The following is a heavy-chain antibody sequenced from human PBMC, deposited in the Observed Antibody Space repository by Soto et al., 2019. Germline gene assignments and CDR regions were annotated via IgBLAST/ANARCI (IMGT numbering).Heavy chain of an antibody. Sequence: GESLKISCAASGFTFSSYAMSWVRQAPGKGLEWVSAISGSGGSTYYADSVKGRFTISRDNSKNTLYLQMNSLRAEDTAVYYCVTTEYCSSTSCEYYYYYYGMDVWGQGTTVTVSS. V-gene: IGHV3-23*01. J-gene: IGHJ6*02. CDR1: GFTFSSYA. CDR2: ISGSGGST. CDR3: VTTEYCSSTSCEYYYYYYGMDV. D-gene: IGHD2-2*01.